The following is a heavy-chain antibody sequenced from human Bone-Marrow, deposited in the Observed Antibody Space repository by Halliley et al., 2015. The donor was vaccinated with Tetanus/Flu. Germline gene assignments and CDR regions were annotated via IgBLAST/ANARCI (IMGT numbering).Heavy chain of an antibody. CDR3: ARSCSGGDCNLEGFDY. V-gene: IGHV4-59*01. Sequence: TLSLTCTVSGGSISSYYWSWIRQPPGKGLEWIGYIYYSGITKYNPSLKSRVTISVDTSNNHFSLRLSSVTAADTAVYYCARSCSGGDCNLEGFDYWGQGTLVTVSS. J-gene: IGHJ4*02. CDR1: GGSISSYY. D-gene: IGHD2-21*02. CDR2: IYYSGIT.